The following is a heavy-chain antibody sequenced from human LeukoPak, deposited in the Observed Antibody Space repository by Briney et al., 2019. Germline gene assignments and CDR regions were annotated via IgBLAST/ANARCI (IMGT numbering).Heavy chain of an antibody. D-gene: IGHD3-22*01. CDR1: GFSLDDYA. V-gene: IGHV3-9*01. CDR3: AREGRAPHSENSGYFDA. J-gene: IGHJ5*02. CDR2: ISWDSVSI. Sequence: GRSLRLSCVASGFSLDDYAMHWVRQVPGRGLEWVSAISWDSVSIGYTDSVEGRFTISRDNAKNSLHLQMSNVTPEDTALYFCAREGRAPHSENSGYFDAWGQGALVTVSS.